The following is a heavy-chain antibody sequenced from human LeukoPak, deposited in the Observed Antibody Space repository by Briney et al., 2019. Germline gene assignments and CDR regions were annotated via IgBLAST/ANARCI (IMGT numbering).Heavy chain of an antibody. CDR1: GGSFSGYY. J-gene: IGHJ4*02. Sequence: SETLSLTCAVYGGSFSGYYWSWIRQPPGKGLEWIGEINHSGSTNYNPSLKSRVTISVDTSKNQFSLKLSSVTVADTAVYYCATLYSYGPFDYWGQGTLVTVSS. V-gene: IGHV4-34*01. D-gene: IGHD5-18*01. CDR3: ATLYSYGPFDY. CDR2: INHSGST.